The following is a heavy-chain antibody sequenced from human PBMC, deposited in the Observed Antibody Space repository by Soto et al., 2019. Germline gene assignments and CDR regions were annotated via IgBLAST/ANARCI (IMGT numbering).Heavy chain of an antibody. CDR2: INHSGST. V-gene: IGHV4-34*01. CDR3: ASLSQPGPGSPDMLIAAAGVDY. CDR1: GGSFSGYY. D-gene: IGHD6-13*01. J-gene: IGHJ4*02. Sequence: SETLSLTCAVYGGSFSGYYWSWIRQPPGKGLEWIGEINHSGSTNYNPSLKSRVTISVDTSKNQFSLKLSSVTAADTAVYYCASLSQPGPGSPDMLIAAAGVDYWGQGTLVTVSS.